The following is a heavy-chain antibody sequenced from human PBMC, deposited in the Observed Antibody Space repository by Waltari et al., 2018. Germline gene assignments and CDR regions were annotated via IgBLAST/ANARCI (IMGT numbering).Heavy chain of an antibody. D-gene: IGHD6-19*01. CDR1: GGSFSGYY. J-gene: IGHJ6*02. Sequence: QVQLQQWGAGLLKPSETLSLTCAVYGGSFSGYYWSWIRQPPGKGLEWIGEINHSGSTNYNPSLKSRVTISVDTSKNQFSLKLSSVTAADTAVYYCARSRMSSGWSTYYYYGMDVWGQGTTVTVSS. V-gene: IGHV4-34*01. CDR3: ARSRMSSGWSTYYYYGMDV. CDR2: INHSGST.